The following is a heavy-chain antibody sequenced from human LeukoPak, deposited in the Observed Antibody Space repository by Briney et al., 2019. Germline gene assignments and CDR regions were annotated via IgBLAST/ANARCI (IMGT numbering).Heavy chain of an antibody. CDR1: GYTFTPFG. CDR2: ISAYNGNT. CDR3: ARTYYDFWSGPHWFDP. J-gene: IGHJ5*02. D-gene: IGHD3-3*01. V-gene: IGHV1-18*01. Sequence: ASVKVSCKASGYTFTPFGISSVRQAPGHGREWMGWISAYNGNTNYAQKLQGRVTMTTDTSTSTAYMELRSLRSDDTAVYYCARTYYDFWSGPHWFDPWGQGTLVTVSS.